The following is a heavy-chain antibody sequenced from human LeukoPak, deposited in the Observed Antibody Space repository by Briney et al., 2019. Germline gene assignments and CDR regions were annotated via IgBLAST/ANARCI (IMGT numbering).Heavy chain of an antibody. CDR1: GYTFTSYD. V-gene: IGHV1-8*01. CDR3: ARGWDSSGWRLDWFDP. J-gene: IGHJ5*02. CDR2: MNPNNGNT. Sequence: ASVKVSCKASGYTFTSYDINWVRQATGQGLEWMGWMNPNNGNTGYAQKFRGRVTMTRNTSISTAYMEVSSLRSEDTAVYYCARGWDSSGWRLDWFDPWGQGTLVTVSS. D-gene: IGHD6-19*01.